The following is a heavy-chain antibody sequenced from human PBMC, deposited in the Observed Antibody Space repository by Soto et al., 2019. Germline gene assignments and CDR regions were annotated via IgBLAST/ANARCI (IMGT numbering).Heavy chain of an antibody. Sequence: EVQLVETGGGLIQPGGSLRLSCAASGFTVSSNYMSWVRQAPGKGLEWVSVIYSGGSTYYADSVKGRFTISRDNSKNTLYLQMNSLRAEDTAVYYCARDRVGATPAHWGQGTLVTVSS. V-gene: IGHV3-53*02. J-gene: IGHJ4*02. CDR3: ARDRVGATPAH. CDR2: IYSGGST. D-gene: IGHD1-26*01. CDR1: GFTVSSNY.